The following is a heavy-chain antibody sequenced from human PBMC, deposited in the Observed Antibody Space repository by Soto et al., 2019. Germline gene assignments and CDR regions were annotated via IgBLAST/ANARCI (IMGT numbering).Heavy chain of an antibody. D-gene: IGHD2-15*01. V-gene: IGHV1-69*01. CDR1: GATFSTYT. CDR2: IIPMYAAP. Sequence: QVQLVQSGAEVKKPGSSVKVSCRASGATFSTYTFSWVRQAPGQGLEWMGGIIPMYAAPDYAEKFQGRLTIIADESTGTAYLELSNLKSEDTAVYFCARSCGDGPCSSPLYSNGAFDIWGQGTMVTVSS. CDR3: ARSCGDGPCSSPLYSNGAFDI. J-gene: IGHJ3*02.